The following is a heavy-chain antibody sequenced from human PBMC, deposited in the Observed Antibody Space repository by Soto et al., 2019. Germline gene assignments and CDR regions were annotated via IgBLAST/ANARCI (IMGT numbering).Heavy chain of an antibody. CDR1: GGSFRGYY. D-gene: IGHD6-19*01. CDR2: INHSGST. Sequence: SETPSLTFAVYGGSFRGYYWGWIRQPPGKGLEWIGEINHSGSTNYNPSLKSRVTISVDTAKNQFSLKLSSVTAADTAVYYCAGGVLSSGWRNWGQGTLVTLSS. V-gene: IGHV4-34*01. CDR3: AGGVLSSGWRN. J-gene: IGHJ4*02.